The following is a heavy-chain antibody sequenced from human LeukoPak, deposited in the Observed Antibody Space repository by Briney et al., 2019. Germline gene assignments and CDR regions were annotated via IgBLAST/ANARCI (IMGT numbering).Heavy chain of an antibody. CDR3: ARGLPRVLRYFDWFQDAFDI. Sequence: AETLSLTCAVYGGSFSGDYWSSIRHPPGKWLEWSVEIIQSVSTNYNPSLKSRVTISVDTSKNQFSLKLSSVTAADTAVYYRARGLPRVLRYFDWFQDAFDIWGQGTMVTVSS. D-gene: IGHD3-9*01. CDR2: IIQSVST. J-gene: IGHJ3*02. CDR1: GGSFSGDY. V-gene: IGHV4-34*01.